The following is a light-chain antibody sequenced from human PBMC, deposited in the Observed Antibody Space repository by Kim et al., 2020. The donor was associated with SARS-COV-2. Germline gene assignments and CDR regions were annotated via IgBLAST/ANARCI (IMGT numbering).Light chain of an antibody. CDR1: QTIKTR. V-gene: IGKV3-15*01. CDR3: QQSNDWPPLT. CDR2: DAT. Sequence: PPVERATLSCRARQTIKTRLVWYQQKPGQAPRLLIYDATTRAPGIPARFIGSGSETDFTLTISSLQSEDFAVYYCQQSNDWPPLTFGQGTKVDIK. J-gene: IGKJ1*01.